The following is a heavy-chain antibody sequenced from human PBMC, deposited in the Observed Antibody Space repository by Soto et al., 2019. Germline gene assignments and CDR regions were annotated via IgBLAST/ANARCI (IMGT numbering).Heavy chain of an antibody. Sequence: EVQLLESGGGLVQPGGSLRLSCAASGFTFSSYAMSWVRQAPGKGLEWVSAISGSGGSTYYADSVKGRFIISRDNSKNTLYLQMNSLRAEDTAVYYCAKDYYGSFDAFDIWGQGTMVTVSS. CDR2: ISGSGGST. V-gene: IGHV3-23*01. J-gene: IGHJ3*02. CDR3: AKDYYGSFDAFDI. CDR1: GFTFSSYA. D-gene: IGHD3-10*01.